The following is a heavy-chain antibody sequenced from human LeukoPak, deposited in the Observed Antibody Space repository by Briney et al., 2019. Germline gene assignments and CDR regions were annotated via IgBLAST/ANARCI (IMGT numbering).Heavy chain of an antibody. Sequence: PSETLSLTCAVYGGSFSGYYWSWIRQPPGKGLEWIGEINHSGSTNYNPSLKSRVTISVDTSKNQFSLKLSSVTAADTAVYYCARISSSGMCFDYWGQGTLVTVSS. CDR2: INHSGST. CDR1: GGSFSGYY. J-gene: IGHJ4*02. CDR3: ARISSSGMCFDY. D-gene: IGHD6-6*01. V-gene: IGHV4-34*01.